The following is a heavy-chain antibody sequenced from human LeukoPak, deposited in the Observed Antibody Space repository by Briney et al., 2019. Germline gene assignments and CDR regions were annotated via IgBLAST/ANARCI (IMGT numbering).Heavy chain of an antibody. CDR2: IRYDGSNK. CDR3: AKGLGDFGRTGAFDI. J-gene: IGHJ3*02. Sequence: GGSLRLSCAASGFTFSSYGMHWVRQAQGKGLEWVAFIRYDGSNKYYADSVKGRFTISRDNSKNTLYLQMNSLRAEDTAVYYCAKGLGDFGRTGAFDIWGQGTMVTVSS. D-gene: IGHD2-21*02. CDR1: GFTFSSYG. V-gene: IGHV3-30*02.